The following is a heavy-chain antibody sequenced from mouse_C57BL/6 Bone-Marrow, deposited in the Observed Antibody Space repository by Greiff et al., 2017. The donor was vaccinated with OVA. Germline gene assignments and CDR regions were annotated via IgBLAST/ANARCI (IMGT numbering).Heavy chain of an antibody. CDR1: GYTFTGYW. Sequence: QVQLKESGAELMKPGASVKLSCKATGYTFTGYWIEWVKQRPGHGLEWIGEILPGSGSTNYNEKFKGKATFTADKSSNTAYMQLSSLTTEDSAIYYCASRGESGFAYWGQGTLVTVSA. CDR3: ASRGESGFAY. J-gene: IGHJ3*01. V-gene: IGHV1-9*01. D-gene: IGHD3-3*01. CDR2: ILPGSGST.